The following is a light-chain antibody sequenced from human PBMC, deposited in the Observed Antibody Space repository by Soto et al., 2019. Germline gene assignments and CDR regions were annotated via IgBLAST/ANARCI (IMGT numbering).Light chain of an antibody. V-gene: IGKV1-39*01. J-gene: IGKJ1*01. CDR1: QSISSY. Sequence: DIPMTQSPSSLSASVGDRVTITCRASQSISSYLNLYQQKPGKAPKLLIYAASSLQSCVPSRFRGSGSGTDFTLTISSLQPEDFATYYCQQSYSTQWTFGKGTKVEIK. CDR2: AAS. CDR3: QQSYSTQWT.